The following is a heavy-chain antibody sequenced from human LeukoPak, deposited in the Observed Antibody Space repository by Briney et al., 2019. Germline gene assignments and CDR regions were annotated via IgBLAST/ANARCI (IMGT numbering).Heavy chain of an antibody. CDR1: GFTFSSYA. D-gene: IGHD3-9*01. V-gene: IGHV3-30-3*01. Sequence: GGSLRLSCAASGFTFSSYAMHWVRQAPGKGLEWVAVISYDGSNKYYADSVKGRFTISRDNSKNTLYLQMNSLRAEDTAVYYCARDRWDILTGYYIDYWGQGTLVTVSS. CDR3: ARDRWDILTGYYIDY. CDR2: ISYDGSNK. J-gene: IGHJ4*02.